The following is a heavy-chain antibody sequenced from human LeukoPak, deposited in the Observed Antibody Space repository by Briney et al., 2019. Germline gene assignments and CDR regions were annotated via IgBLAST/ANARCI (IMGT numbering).Heavy chain of an antibody. CDR3: ARAQYVTGWMLLGY. CDR1: GYTFTGYY. V-gene: IGHV1-2*02. Sequence: ASVKVSCKASGYTFTGYYMHWVRQAPGQGLEWMGWINPNSGGTNYTQKFQGRVTMTRDTSISTAYMELSRLRSDDTAVYYCARAQYVTGWMLLGYWGQGTLVTVSS. D-gene: IGHD3-16*01. CDR2: INPNSGGT. J-gene: IGHJ4*02.